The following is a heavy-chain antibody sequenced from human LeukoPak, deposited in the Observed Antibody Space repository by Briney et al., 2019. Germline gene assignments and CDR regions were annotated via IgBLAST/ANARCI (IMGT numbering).Heavy chain of an antibody. CDR2: ISYDGSNK. CDR1: GFTFSSYG. CDR3: ARDLEAAGIYGMDV. J-gene: IGHJ6*02. V-gene: IGHV3-30*03. Sequence: GGSLRLSCAASGFTFSSYGMHWVRQAPGKGLEWVAVISYDGSNKYYADSVKGRFTISRDNAKQSLYLQMNSLRADDTAIYYCARDLEAAGIYGMDVWGRGTTVTVSS. D-gene: IGHD6-13*01.